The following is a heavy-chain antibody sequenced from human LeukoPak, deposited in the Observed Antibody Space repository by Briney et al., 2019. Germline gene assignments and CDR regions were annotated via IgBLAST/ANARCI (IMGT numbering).Heavy chain of an antibody. CDR2: IYHSGST. Sequence: SETLSLTCAVSGGSISSSNWWSWVRQPPGKGLEWIGEIYHSGSTNYNPSLKSRATISVDKSKNQFSLKLSPVTAVDTAVYYCARLTYYDFWRFDYWGQGTLVTVSS. CDR3: ARLTYYDFWRFDY. J-gene: IGHJ4*02. V-gene: IGHV4-4*02. CDR1: GGSISSSNW. D-gene: IGHD3-3*01.